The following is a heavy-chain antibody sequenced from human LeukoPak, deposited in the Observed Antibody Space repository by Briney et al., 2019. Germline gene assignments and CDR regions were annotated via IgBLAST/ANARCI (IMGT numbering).Heavy chain of an antibody. V-gene: IGHV3-21*01. CDR1: GFTFSSYS. J-gene: IGHJ4*02. CDR2: ISRGSSYI. CDR3: ASPKRLYGDYIFDY. Sequence: KPGGSLRLSCAASGFTFSSYSMNWVRQAPGKGLEWVSSISRGSSYIYYADSVKGRFTISRDNAKNSLYLQMNSLRAEDTAVYYCASPKRLYGDYIFDYWGQGTLVTVSS. D-gene: IGHD4-17*01.